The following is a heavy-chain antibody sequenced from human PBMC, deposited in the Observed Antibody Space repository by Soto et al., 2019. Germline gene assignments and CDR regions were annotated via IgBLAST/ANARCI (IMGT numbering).Heavy chain of an antibody. V-gene: IGHV3-30-3*01. J-gene: IGHJ4*02. CDR1: GFTFSSYA. D-gene: IGHD2-2*02. Sequence: GGSLRLSCAASGFTFSSYAMHWVRQAPGKGLEWVAVISYDGSNKYYADSVKGRFTISRDNSKNTLYLQMNSLRAEDTAVYYCARSGYCSSTSCSTGYYYFDYWGQGTLVTVSS. CDR2: ISYDGSNK. CDR3: ARSGYCSSTSCSTGYYYFDY.